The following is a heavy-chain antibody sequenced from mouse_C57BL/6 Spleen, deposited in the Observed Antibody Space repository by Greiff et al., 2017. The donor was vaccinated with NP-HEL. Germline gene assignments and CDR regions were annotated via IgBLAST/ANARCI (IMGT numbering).Heavy chain of an antibody. J-gene: IGHJ4*01. Sequence: EVQLQQSGPELVKPGASVKISCKASGYTFTDYYMNWVKQSHGKSLEWIGDINPNNGGTSYNQKFKGNATLTVDKSSSTAYMELRSLTSEDSAVYYCARSGYYDAMDYWGQGTSVTVSS. CDR2: INPNNGGT. CDR3: ARSGYYDAMDY. D-gene: IGHD2-2*01. CDR1: GYTFTDYY. V-gene: IGHV1-26*01.